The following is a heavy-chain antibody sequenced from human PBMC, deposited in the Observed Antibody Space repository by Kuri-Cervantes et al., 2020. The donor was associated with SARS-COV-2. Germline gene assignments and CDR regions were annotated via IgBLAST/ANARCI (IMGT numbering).Heavy chain of an antibody. D-gene: IGHD2-2*01. CDR2: IYYSGST. Sequence: SEILSLTCAVSGYSISGYYYWGWCRQPPGNGLGWIGSIYYSGSTYYNPSIKSRVTISVDTSKNQFSLKLGSVTASDTAVYYCAKATGGVVPAAGPRPNWGQGTLVTVSS. J-gene: IGHJ4*02. CDR3: AKATGGVVPAAGPRPN. V-gene: IGHV4-38-2*01. CDR1: GYSISGYYY.